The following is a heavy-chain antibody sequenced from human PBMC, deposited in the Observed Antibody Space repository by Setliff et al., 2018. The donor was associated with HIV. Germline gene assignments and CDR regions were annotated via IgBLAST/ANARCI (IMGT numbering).Heavy chain of an antibody. Sequence: GESLKISCHLSGYSFVDFWIGWVRQAPGKGLEWVATVSHDVGSTYYADPVEGRFTISRDNSKNTLYLQMNNLRADDTAVYYCAKDEPDLWLGELGVFDYWGQGALVTVSS. J-gene: IGHJ4*02. D-gene: IGHD3-10*01. V-gene: IGHV3-23*01. CDR1: GYSFVDFW. CDR3: AKDEPDLWLGELGVFDY. CDR2: VSHDVGST.